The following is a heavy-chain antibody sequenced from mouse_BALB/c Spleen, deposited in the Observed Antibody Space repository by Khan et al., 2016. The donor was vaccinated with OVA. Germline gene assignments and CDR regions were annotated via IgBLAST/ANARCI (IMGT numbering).Heavy chain of an antibody. Sequence: QVQLKQSGPELVKPGASVKMSCKASGYIFTDYVMNWVKQRTGQGLEWIGQIYPGSDSTYYNEKFKDKATLTADRSSRPVYMQPNSLTSDESAVYFWSRGGWDVFAYWGQGTLVTVSA. CDR1: GYIFTDYV. CDR2: IYPGSDST. J-gene: IGHJ3*01. D-gene: IGHD4-1*01. CDR3: SRGGWDVFAY. V-gene: IGHV1-77*01.